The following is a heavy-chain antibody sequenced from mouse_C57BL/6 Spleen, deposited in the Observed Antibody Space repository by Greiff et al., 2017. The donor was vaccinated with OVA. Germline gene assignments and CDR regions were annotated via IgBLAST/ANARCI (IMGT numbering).Heavy chain of an antibody. CDR3: ARSYGSSYDLDY. Sequence: EVKLQESGGGLVKPGGSLKLSCAASGFTFSDYGMHWVRQAPEKGLEWVAYISSGSSTIYYADTVKGRFTISRDNAKNTLFLQMTSLRSEYKDMYNCARSYGSSYDLDYWGQGTTLTVSS. CDR2: ISSGSSTI. D-gene: IGHD1-1*01. J-gene: IGHJ2*01. CDR1: GFTFSDYG. V-gene: IGHV5-17*01.